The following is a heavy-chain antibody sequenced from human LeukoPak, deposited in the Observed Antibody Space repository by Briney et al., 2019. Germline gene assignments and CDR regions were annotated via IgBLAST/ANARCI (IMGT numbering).Heavy chain of an antibody. Sequence: SETLSLTCTVSGGSISSGSYYWSWIRQPAGKGLEWVGRIYTSGSTDYNPSLKSRVTISVDTSKNQFSLKLSSVTAADTAVYYCARDIAYCGGDCYVQFDPWGQGTLVTVSS. CDR2: IYTSGST. CDR1: GGSISSGSYY. V-gene: IGHV4-61*02. D-gene: IGHD2-21*02. J-gene: IGHJ5*02. CDR3: ARDIAYCGGDCYVQFDP.